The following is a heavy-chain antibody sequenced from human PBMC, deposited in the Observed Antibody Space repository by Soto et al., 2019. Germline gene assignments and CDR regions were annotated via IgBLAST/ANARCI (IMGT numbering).Heavy chain of an antibody. Sequence: EVLLLESGGGLVQPGGSLRLSCEASGFSFSSFAMNWVRQAPGKGLEWVSAIGDSGASTYYADSVKGRFTISSDNSRNTLYLQQNSLRAEDTAVYYCANGVELDVGGNGSTVTVSS. V-gene: IGHV3-23*01. CDR1: GFSFSSFA. J-gene: IGHJ6*04. CDR2: IGDSGAST. CDR3: ANGVELDV. D-gene: IGHD1-26*01.